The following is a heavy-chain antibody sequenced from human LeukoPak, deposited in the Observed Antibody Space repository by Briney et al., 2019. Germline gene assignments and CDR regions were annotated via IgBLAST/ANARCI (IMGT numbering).Heavy chain of an antibody. CDR1: GFTFSTYS. D-gene: IGHD4/OR15-4a*01. CDR3: ARGPSFAGLWFDY. CDR2: ISSSSSYI. Sequence: GGSLRLSCAASGFTFSTYSMNWVRQAPGKGLEWVSSISSSSSYIYYADSVKGRFTISRDNSKNTLYLQMNSLRAEDTAVYYCARGPSFAGLWFDYWGQGTLVTVSS. V-gene: IGHV3-21*01. J-gene: IGHJ4*02.